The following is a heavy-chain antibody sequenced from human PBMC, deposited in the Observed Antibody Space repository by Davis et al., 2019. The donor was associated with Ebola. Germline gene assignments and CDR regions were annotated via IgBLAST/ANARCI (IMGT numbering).Heavy chain of an antibody. D-gene: IGHD3-10*01. Sequence: ASVTVSCKASGYTFTSYGISWVRQAPGQGLEGMGWISSYNGNTNYAQKLQGRVTLTTDTSTSTAYMELRGLTSDDTAVYYCARGGGSTQSGIDYWGQGTLVTVSS. CDR3: ARGGGSTQSGIDY. CDR1: GYTFTSYG. J-gene: IGHJ4*02. CDR2: ISSYNGNT. V-gene: IGHV1-18*01.